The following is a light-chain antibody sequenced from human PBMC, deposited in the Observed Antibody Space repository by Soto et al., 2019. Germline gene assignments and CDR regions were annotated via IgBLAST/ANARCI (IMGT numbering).Light chain of an antibody. V-gene: IGKV2-30*02. Sequence: DVVMTQSPLSLPVTLGQPASISCRSSQSLVHSDGNTYLNWFQQRPGQSTRRLIYMVSKRDSGVPDRFSGSGSGADFTLKISRVEAEDVGVYYCMQCIYWPPYTFGQGTKLEIK. J-gene: IGKJ2*01. CDR1: QSLVHSDGNTY. CDR2: MVS. CDR3: MQCIYWPPYT.